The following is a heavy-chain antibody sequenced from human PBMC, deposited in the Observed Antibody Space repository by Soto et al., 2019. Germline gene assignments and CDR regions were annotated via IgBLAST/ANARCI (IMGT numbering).Heavy chain of an antibody. CDR3: AKDHVDYDFWSGYYTVDY. D-gene: IGHD3-3*01. J-gene: IGHJ4*02. CDR2: ISGSGGST. CDR1: GFTFSSYA. Sequence: GGSLRLSCAASGFTFSSYAMSWVRQAPGKGLEWVSAISGSGGSTYYADSVKGRFTISRDNSKNTLYLQMNSLRAEDTAVYYCAKDHVDYDFWSGYYTVDYWGQGTLVTVSS. V-gene: IGHV3-23*01.